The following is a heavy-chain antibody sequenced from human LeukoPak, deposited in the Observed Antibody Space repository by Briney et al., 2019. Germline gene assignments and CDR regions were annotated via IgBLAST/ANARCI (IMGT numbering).Heavy chain of an antibody. J-gene: IGHJ3*02. CDR2: INPSGGST. Sequence: ASVKVSCKASGYTFTSYYMHWVRQASGQGLEWMGIINPSGGSTSYAQKFQGRVTMTRDMSTSTVYMELSSLRSEDTAVYYCAREGAYSSSPHGSDAFDIWGQGTMVAVSS. D-gene: IGHD6-6*01. CDR1: GYTFTSYY. CDR3: AREGAYSSSPHGSDAFDI. V-gene: IGHV1-46*01.